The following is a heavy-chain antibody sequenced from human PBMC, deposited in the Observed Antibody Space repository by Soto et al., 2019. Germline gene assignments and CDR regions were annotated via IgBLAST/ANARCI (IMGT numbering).Heavy chain of an antibody. V-gene: IGHV4-59*12. CDR1: GGSISSYY. Sequence: PSETLSLTCTASGGSISSYYWSWIRQPPGKGLEWIGYIYHSGSTYYNPSLKSRVTISVDTSKNQFSLKLSSVTAADTAVYYCARVREPLTGGPWFDPWGQGTLVTVSS. D-gene: IGHD1-26*01. CDR3: ARVREPLTGGPWFDP. CDR2: IYHSGST. J-gene: IGHJ5*02.